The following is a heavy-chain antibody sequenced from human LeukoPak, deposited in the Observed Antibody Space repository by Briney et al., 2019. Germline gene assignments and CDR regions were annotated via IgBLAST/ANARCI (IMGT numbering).Heavy chain of an antibody. CDR1: GFTFSSYA. CDR2: ISYDGSNK. D-gene: IGHD6-13*01. V-gene: IGHV3-30-3*01. CDR3: ARDPGIGYFDY. J-gene: IGHJ4*02. Sequence: PGGSLRLSCAASGFTFSSYAMHWVRQAPGKGLEWVAVISYDGSNKYYADSVKGRFTISRDNSKNTLYLQMNSLRAEDTAVYYCARDPGIGYFDYWGQGTLVTVSS.